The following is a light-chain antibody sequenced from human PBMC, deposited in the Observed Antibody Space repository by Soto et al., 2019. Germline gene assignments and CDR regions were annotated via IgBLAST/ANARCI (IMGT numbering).Light chain of an antibody. CDR3: KQRSNWPPLT. V-gene: IGKV3-11*01. CDR1: QSVSRY. CDR2: DAS. Sequence: EIVLTQSPATLSLSPGERATLSCRASQSVSRYLAWYQQKPGQAPRLLIYDASNRATGIPARFSGSGSGTEFTLTISSLEPEDFAVYYCKQRSNWPPLTFGGGTKVDIK. J-gene: IGKJ4*01.